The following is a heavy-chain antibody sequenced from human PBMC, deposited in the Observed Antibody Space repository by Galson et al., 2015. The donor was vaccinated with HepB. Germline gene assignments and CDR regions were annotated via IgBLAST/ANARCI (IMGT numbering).Heavy chain of an antibody. V-gene: IGHV1-18*04. CDR1: GYTFTSYG. CDR2: ISAYNGNT. CDR3: ARMRAYCDFWSGANNASGMPV. D-gene: IGHD3-3*01. Sequence: SVKVSCKASGYTFTSYGISWVRQAPGQGLEWMGWISAYNGNTNYAQKLQGRVTMTTDTPTSTAYMELRSLRSDDTAVYYCARMRAYCDFWSGANNASGMPVWGPGTPVTVSS. J-gene: IGHJ6*02.